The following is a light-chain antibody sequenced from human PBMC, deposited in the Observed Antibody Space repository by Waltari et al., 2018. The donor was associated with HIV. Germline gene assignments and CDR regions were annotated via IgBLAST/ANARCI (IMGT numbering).Light chain of an antibody. CDR2: WAS. CDR3: QQYYTTPLT. V-gene: IGKV4-1*01. Sequence: DIVMTQSPDSLVVSLGERATINCKSRRSVLSISNVRKYLAWYQQKSGQPPRLLIYWASSLESGVPARFSGSGSRTDFTLTINSLQAEDLAVYYCQQYYTTPLTFGGGTKVEIK. J-gene: IGKJ4*01. CDR1: RSVLSISNVRKY.